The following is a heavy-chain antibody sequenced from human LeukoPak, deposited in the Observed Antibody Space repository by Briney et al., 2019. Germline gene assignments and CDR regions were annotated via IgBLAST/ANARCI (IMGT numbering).Heavy chain of an antibody. J-gene: IGHJ4*02. CDR1: GASISSYF. CDR3: AREQGRDYDILTGPR. D-gene: IGHD3-9*01. CDR2: IYYSGST. Sequence: PSETLSLTCTVSGASISSYFWSWIRQPPGKGLEWIGYIYYSGSTYYNPSLKSRVTISVDTSKNQFSLKLSSVTAADTAVYYRAREQGRDYDILTGPRWGQGTLVTVSS. V-gene: IGHV4-59*12.